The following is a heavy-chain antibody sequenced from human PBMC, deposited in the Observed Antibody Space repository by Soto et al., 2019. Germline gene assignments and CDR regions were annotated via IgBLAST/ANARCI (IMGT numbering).Heavy chain of an antibody. CDR1: GFRFSDYY. D-gene: IGHD2-15*01. CDR2: IRGDSTTI. Sequence: PGGSLRLSCAASGFRFSDYYMSWMRQVPGKGLEWVSYIRGDSTTIYYADSVKGRFTISRDNAKNSLYLQMSSLRAEDTAVYYCARIGGGGSCPDYWGQGPLVTVSS. CDR3: ARIGGGGSCPDY. J-gene: IGHJ4*02. V-gene: IGHV3-11*01.